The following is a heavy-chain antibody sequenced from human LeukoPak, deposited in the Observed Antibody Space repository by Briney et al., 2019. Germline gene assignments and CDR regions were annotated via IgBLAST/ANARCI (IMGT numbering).Heavy chain of an antibody. Sequence: PSETLSLTCAVSGGSISSGGYSWSWIRQPPGTGLEWIGYIYHSGSTYYNPSLKSRVTISVDTSKNQFSLKLSSVTAADTAVYYCASAYYYDSSGYYYPINWFDPWGQGTLVTVSS. CDR2: IYHSGST. CDR3: ASAYYYDSSGYYYPINWFDP. CDR1: GGSISSGGYS. V-gene: IGHV4-30-2*05. J-gene: IGHJ5*02. D-gene: IGHD3-22*01.